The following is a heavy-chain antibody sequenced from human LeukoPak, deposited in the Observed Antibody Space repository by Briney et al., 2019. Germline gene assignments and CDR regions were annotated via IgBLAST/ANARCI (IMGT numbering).Heavy chain of an antibody. CDR3: ARDKGVVPAAAMFYLDY. D-gene: IGHD2-2*01. CDR2: INPRGGSR. J-gene: IGHJ4*02. CDR1: GYSFTSYY. Sequence: ASVKVSCKASGYSFTSYYIHWVRQAPGQGLEWMGIINPRGGSRSYPQNFQGRVTMTRDTSTSTVHMELSSLRSDDTAVCYCARDKGVVPAAAMFYLDYWGQGTLVTVSS. V-gene: IGHV1-46*01.